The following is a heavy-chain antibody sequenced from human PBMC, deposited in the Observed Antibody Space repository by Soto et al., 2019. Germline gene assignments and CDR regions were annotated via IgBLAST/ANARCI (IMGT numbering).Heavy chain of an antibody. D-gene: IGHD3-9*01. J-gene: IGHJ4*02. Sequence: ASVKVSCKASGYTFTSYGISWVRQAPGQGLEWMGWISAYNGNTNYAQKLQGRVTMTTDTSTSTAYMELRSLRSDDTAVYYCARDLIRYFDWLLISGSEGGFDYWGQGTLVTVSS. CDR3: ARDLIRYFDWLLISGSEGGFDY. CDR2: ISAYNGNT. CDR1: GYTFTSYG. V-gene: IGHV1-18*01.